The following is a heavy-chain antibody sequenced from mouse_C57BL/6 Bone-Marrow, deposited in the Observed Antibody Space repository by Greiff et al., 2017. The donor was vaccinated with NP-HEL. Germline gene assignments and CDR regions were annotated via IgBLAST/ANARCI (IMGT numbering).Heavy chain of an antibody. CDR1: GFTFSDYY. CDR3: ATGGLGQDY. Sequence: EVQRVESGGGLVQPGGSLKLSCAASGFTFSDYYMYWVRQTPEKRLEWVAYISNGGGSTYYPDTVKGRFTISRDNAKNTLYLQMSRLKSEDTAMYYCATGGLGQDYWGQGTTLTVSS. CDR2: ISNGGGST. J-gene: IGHJ2*01. V-gene: IGHV5-12*01. D-gene: IGHD3-3*01.